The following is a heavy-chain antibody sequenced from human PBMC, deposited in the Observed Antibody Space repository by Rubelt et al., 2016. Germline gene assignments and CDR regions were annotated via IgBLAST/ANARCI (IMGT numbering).Heavy chain of an antibody. V-gene: IGHV4-39*01. CDR2: IYFSWSN. D-gene: IGHD2-8*02. Sequence: QLQLQESGPGLVKPSETLSLTCTVSGGSISSSSYSWGWIRQPPGKGLEWIGSIYFSWSNHYHPSLKTQVTITEDTSKEQWSLKRSSVTDAETAVYYCARRTVLYYFDYWGQGSLVSGSS. CDR3: ARRTVLYYFDY. J-gene: IGHJ4*02. CDR1: GGSISSSSYS.